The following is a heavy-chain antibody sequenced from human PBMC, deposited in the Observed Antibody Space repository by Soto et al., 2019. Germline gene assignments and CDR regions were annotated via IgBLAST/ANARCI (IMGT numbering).Heavy chain of an antibody. CDR3: ARVKLSTIDY. J-gene: IGHJ4*02. D-gene: IGHD2-21*01. CDR2: INPSGGST. CDR1: GYTLTSYY. Sequence: ASAKATSTACGYTLTSYYLHWLRQAPGQGLEWMGIINPSGGSTSYAQKFQGRVTMTRDTSTSTVYMELSSLRSEDTAVYYCARVKLSTIDYWGQGTLVTVSS. V-gene: IGHV1-46*03.